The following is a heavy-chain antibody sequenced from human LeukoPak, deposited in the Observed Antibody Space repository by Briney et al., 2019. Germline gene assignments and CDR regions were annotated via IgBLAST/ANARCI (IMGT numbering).Heavy chain of an antibody. J-gene: IGHJ5*02. CDR2: IIPILGIA. CDR1: GGTFSSYA. V-gene: IGHV1-69*04. D-gene: IGHD5-18*01. Sequence: SVKVSCKASGGTFSSYAISWVRQAPGQGLEWMGRIIPILGIANYAQKFQGRVTITADKYTSTAYMELSSLRSEDTAVYYCARVLGYSFNWFDPWGQGTLVTVSS. CDR3: ARVLGYSFNWFDP.